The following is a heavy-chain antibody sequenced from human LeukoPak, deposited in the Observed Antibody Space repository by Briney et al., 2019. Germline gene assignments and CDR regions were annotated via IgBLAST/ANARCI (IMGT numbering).Heavy chain of an antibody. D-gene: IGHD2-2*01. V-gene: IGHV4-4*02. Sequence: PSENLSLTCAVSGGSISSSNWWSWVRQPPGKGLEGIGEIYHSGSTNYNPSLKSRVTISVDKSKNQFSLKLSSVTAADTAVYYCARAYQLLSYYYYGMDVWGQGTTVTVSS. CDR1: GGSISSSNW. CDR2: IYHSGST. J-gene: IGHJ6*02. CDR3: ARAYQLLSYYYYGMDV.